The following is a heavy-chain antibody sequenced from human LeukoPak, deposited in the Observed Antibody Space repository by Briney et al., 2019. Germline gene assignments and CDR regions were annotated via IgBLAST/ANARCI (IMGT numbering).Heavy chain of an antibody. V-gene: IGHV4-59*01. J-gene: IGHJ6*03. CDR2: IYYSGST. D-gene: IGHD6-6*01. CDR1: GGSISSYY. CDR3: ARSRGSSSWHYYYYMDV. Sequence: SETLSLTCTVSGGSISSYYWSWIRQPPGKGLEWIGYIYYSGSTNYNPSLKSRVTISVDTSKNQFSLKLSSVTAADTAVYYCARSRGSSSWHYYYYMDVWGKGTTVTVSS.